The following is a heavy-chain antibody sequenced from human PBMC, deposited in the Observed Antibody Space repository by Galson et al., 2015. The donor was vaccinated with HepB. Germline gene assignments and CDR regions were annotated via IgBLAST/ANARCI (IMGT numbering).Heavy chain of an antibody. CDR2: ISGSGGST. D-gene: IGHD2-21*02. CDR1: GFTFSSSA. V-gene: IGHV3-23*01. Sequence: SLRLSCAASGFTFSSSAMSWVRQAPGKGLEWVSAISGSGGSTYYADSVKGRFTISRDNAKNSLYLQMNSLRAEDTAVYYCARESYCGGDCYPTLDYWGQGTPVTVSS. CDR3: ARESYCGGDCYPTLDY. J-gene: IGHJ4*02.